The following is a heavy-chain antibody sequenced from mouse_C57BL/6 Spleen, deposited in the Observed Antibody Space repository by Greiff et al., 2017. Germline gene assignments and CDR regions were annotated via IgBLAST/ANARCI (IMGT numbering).Heavy chain of an antibody. CDR2: INPYNGGT. CDR1: GYTFTDYY. J-gene: IGHJ1*03. CDR3: ASVITTVVATPYWYFDV. V-gene: IGHV1-19*01. D-gene: IGHD1-1*01. Sequence: VQLQQSGPVLVKPGASVKMSCKASGYTFTDYYMNWVKQSHGKSLEWIGVINPYNGGTSYNQKFKGKATLTVDKSSSTAYMELNSLTSEDSAVYYCASVITTVVATPYWYFDVWGTGTTVTVSS.